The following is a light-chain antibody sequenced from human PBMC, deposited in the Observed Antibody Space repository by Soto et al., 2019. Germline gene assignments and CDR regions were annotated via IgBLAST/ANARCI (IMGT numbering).Light chain of an antibody. CDR2: DVT. J-gene: IGLJ1*01. Sequence: QSALTQPRSVSGSPGQSVTISCTGTNSDVGTFYFVSWYQQYPDKGPKLIIYDVTERPSGVPDRFSGSKSGSTASLTVSGLQPEDEADYYCSSSAGSNTLGVFGTGTKLTVL. V-gene: IGLV2-11*01. CDR3: SSSAGSNTLGV. CDR1: NSDVGTFYF.